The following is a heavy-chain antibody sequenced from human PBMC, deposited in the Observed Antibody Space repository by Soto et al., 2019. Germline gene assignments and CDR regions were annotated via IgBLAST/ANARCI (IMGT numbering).Heavy chain of an antibody. CDR2: ISYDGSNK. J-gene: IGHJ5*02. V-gene: IGHV3-30*18. D-gene: IGHD1-1*01. CDR3: AKVAGRWNQRDDNWFDA. CDR1: GFTFSIYG. Sequence: QVQLVESGGGVVQPGRSLRLSCAASGFTFSIYGMHWVRQAPGKGLEWVAVISYDGSNKFYADSVKGRFTISRDHPKNTLYLQMNSLRVEDTALYYCAKVAGRWNQRDDNWFDAWGQGTLVTVSP.